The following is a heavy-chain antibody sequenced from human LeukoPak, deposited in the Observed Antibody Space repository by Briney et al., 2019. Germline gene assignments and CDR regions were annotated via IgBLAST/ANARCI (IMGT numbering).Heavy chain of an antibody. V-gene: IGHV3-66*01. Sequence: PGGSLRLSCAMSGVTVSSNHMSWVRQAPGKGLEWVSAIYGGGGTYYADSVKGRFTLSRDISKNTLYLQMNSLRAEDTAVYYCVRDASWGQGTLVTVSS. CDR1: GVTVSSNH. CDR2: IYGGGGT. J-gene: IGHJ4*02. CDR3: VRDAS.